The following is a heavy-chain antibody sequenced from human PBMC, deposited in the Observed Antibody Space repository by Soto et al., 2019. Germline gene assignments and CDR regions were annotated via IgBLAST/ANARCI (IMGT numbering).Heavy chain of an antibody. V-gene: IGHV1-46*01. Sequence: QVQLVQSGAEVKKPGASVKLSCRTSGYTFTHYYIHWVRQAPGQGLERLAIINPASGSTNYAQDFLGRVTLTMDTFTTTVYMELSGLRAEDTAIFYCARDLAAGDHWGQGTLVTVSS. CDR1: GYTFTHYY. J-gene: IGHJ4*02. CDR3: ARDLAAGDH. D-gene: IGHD6-25*01. CDR2: INPASGST.